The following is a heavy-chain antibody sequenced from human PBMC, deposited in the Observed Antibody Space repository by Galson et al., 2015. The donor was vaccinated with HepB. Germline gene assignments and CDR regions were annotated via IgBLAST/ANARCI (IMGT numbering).Heavy chain of an antibody. Sequence: SLRLSCAASGFTFSNYWMHWVRQAPGKGLVWVSRINSDGTYITYADSVKGRFTISRDNAKNTLYLQMNSPRAEDTALYSCARTRRASSGIFDYWSQGSLVPVSS. CDR2: INSDGTYI. CDR3: ARTRRASSGIFDY. V-gene: IGHV3-74*01. D-gene: IGHD6-13*01. J-gene: IGHJ4*02. CDR1: GFTFSNYW.